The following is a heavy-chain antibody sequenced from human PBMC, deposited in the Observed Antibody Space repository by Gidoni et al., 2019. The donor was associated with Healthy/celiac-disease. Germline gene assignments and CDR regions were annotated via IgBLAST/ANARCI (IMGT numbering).Heavy chain of an antibody. CDR1: GGSISSSSYY. D-gene: IGHD3-22*01. V-gene: IGHV4-39*01. Sequence: QLQLQESGPGLVKPSETLSLTCTVSGGSISSSSYYWGWIRQPPGKGLEWIGSIYYSGSTYYNPSLKSRVTISVDTSKNQFSLKLSSVTAADTAVYYCARYYDSSGYYYDGFDYWGQGTLVTVSS. CDR2: IYYSGST. J-gene: IGHJ4*02. CDR3: ARYYDSSGYYYDGFDY.